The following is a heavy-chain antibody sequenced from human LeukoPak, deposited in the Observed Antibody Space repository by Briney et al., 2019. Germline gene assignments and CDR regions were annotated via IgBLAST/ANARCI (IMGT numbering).Heavy chain of an antibody. J-gene: IGHJ4*02. CDR3: ARDRMEAYCGGDCYPFDY. CDR1: GYTFTSYG. CDR2: ISAYNGNT. Sequence: ASVKVSCKASGYTFTSYGISWVRQAPGQGLEWMGWISAYNGNTNYAQKLQGRVTMTTDTSTSTAYMELRSLRSDDTAVYYCARDRMEAYCGGDCYPFDYWGQGTLVTVSS. D-gene: IGHD2-21*02. V-gene: IGHV1-18*01.